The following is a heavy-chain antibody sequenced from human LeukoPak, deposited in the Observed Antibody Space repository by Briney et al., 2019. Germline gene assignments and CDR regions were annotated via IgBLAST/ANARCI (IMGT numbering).Heavy chain of an antibody. D-gene: IGHD6-13*01. CDR3: ATLTPRYSYCLD. V-gene: IGHV1-46*01. CDR2: INPSGGST. Sequence: PAASVKVSCKASGYTFTSYYMHWVRQAPGQGLEWMGIINPSGGSTSYAQKFQGRVTMTRNTSISTAYMELSSLRSEDTAVYYCATLTPRYSYCLDWGQGTLVTVSS. J-gene: IGHJ4*02. CDR1: GYTFTSYY.